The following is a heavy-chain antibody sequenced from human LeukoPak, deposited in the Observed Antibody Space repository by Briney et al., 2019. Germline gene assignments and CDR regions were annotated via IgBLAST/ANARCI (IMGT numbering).Heavy chain of an antibody. CDR3: ARDGGERDDAFDI. V-gene: IGHV1-46*01. D-gene: IGHD2-21*01. CDR1: GYTFTSHH. J-gene: IGHJ3*02. Sequence: GASVKVSCKASGYTFTSHHMHWVRQAPGQGLEWMGIINPSGGSTNYAQKFQGRVTMTRDMSTSTVYMELNSLRAEDTAVYYCARDGGERDDAFDIWGQGTMVTVSS. CDR2: INPSGGST.